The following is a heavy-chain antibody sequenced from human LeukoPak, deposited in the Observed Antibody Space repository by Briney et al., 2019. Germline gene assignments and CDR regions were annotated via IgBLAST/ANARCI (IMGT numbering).Heavy chain of an antibody. J-gene: IGHJ5*02. D-gene: IGHD2-2*01. CDR2: INHSGST. CDR1: GGSFSGYY. V-gene: IGHV4-34*01. Sequence: SETLSLTCAVYGGSFSGYYWSWIRQPPGKGLEWIGEINHSGSTNYNPSLKSRVTISVDTSKNQFSLKLSSVTAADTAVYCCARENIVVVPAANPRFDPWGQGTLVTVSS. CDR3: ARENIVVVPAANPRFDP.